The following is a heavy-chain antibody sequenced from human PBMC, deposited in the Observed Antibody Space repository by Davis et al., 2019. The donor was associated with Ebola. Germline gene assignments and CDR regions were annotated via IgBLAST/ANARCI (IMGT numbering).Heavy chain of an antibody. D-gene: IGHD3-10*01. CDR1: GFSFSSYG. J-gene: IGHJ6*02. CDR2: IWYDGSNK. Sequence: GESLKISCAASGFSFSSYGMHWVRQAPGKGLEWVAVIWYDGSNKYYADSVKGRFTISRDNSKNTLYLQMNSLRAEDTAVYYCARPMVRGRNYYYGMDVWGQGTTVTVSS. V-gene: IGHV3-33*08. CDR3: ARPMVRGRNYYYGMDV.